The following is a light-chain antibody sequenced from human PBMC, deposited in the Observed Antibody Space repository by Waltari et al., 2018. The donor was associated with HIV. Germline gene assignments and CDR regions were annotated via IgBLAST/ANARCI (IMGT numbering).Light chain of an antibody. Sequence: EIVLTQSPATLSFSPGDRATLSCRASPSVSSYLAWYQQKPGQAPRLLIYDASHRATGIPARFSGSGSGTDFTLTISSLEPEDFAVYYCQQRSNWPPITFGQGTRLEIK. CDR3: QQRSNWPPIT. J-gene: IGKJ5*01. V-gene: IGKV3-11*01. CDR2: DAS. CDR1: PSVSSY.